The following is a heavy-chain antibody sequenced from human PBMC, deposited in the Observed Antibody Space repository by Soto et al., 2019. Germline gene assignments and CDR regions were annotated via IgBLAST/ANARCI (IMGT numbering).Heavy chain of an antibody. Sequence: GLSLRLSCAASGFTFSSYGMHCVLQAPGKGLEWVPVISYDGSNKYYADSVKGRFTISRDNSKNTLYLQMNSLRAEDTAVYYCEKVDRLRYFDCPTAWGQGTLVTVSS. V-gene: IGHV3-30*18. CDR3: EKVDRLRYFDCPTA. J-gene: IGHJ5*02. CDR1: GFTFSSYG. D-gene: IGHD3-9*01. CDR2: ISYDGSNK.